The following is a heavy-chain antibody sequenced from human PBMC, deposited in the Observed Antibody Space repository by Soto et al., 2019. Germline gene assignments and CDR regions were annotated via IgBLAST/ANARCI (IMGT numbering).Heavy chain of an antibody. J-gene: IGHJ4*02. V-gene: IGHV1-8*01. Sequence: ASVKVSCKASGYTFTSYDINWVRQATGQGLEWMGWMNPNSGNTGYAQKFQGRVTMTRNTSISTAYMELSSLRSEDTAVYYCARGRRAVALYYFDYWGQGTLVTVSS. D-gene: IGHD6-19*01. CDR3: ARGRRAVALYYFDY. CDR1: GYTFTSYD. CDR2: MNPNSGNT.